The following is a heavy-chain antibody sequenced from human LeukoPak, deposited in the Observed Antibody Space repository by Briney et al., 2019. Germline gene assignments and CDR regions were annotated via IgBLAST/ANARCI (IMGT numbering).Heavy chain of an antibody. CDR3: ARVGQSLDEVDY. V-gene: IGHV4-39*01. D-gene: IGHD1-26*01. CDR2: IYYSGRT. Sequence: PSETLSLTCTVSGGSISSSSYYWGWIRQPPGKGLEWIGSIYYSGRTYYNPSLKSRVTISVDTSKNQFSLKLSSVTAADTAVYYCARVGQSLDEVDYWGQGTLVSVCS. J-gene: IGHJ4*02. CDR1: GGSISSSSYY.